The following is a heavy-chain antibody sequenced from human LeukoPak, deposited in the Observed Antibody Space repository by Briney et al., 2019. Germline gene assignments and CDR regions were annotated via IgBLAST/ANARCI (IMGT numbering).Heavy chain of an antibody. CDR3: AGASYYYDSSGYTDY. V-gene: IGHV3-21*01. D-gene: IGHD3-22*01. Sequence: GGSLRLSCAASGFTFSSYSMNWVRQAPGKGLEWVSSTSSSSSYIYYADSVKGRLTISRDNAKNSLYLQMNSLRAEDTAVYYCAGASYYYDSSGYTDYWGQGTLVTVSS. CDR1: GFTFSSYS. CDR2: TSSSSSYI. J-gene: IGHJ4*02.